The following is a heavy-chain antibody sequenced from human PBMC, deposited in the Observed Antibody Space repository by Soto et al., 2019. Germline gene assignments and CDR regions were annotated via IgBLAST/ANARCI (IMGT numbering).Heavy chain of an antibody. CDR1: GYSFSTYW. V-gene: IGHV5-51*01. Sequence: GGSPKTSFXGLGYSFSTYWIGWVRPRPGKGVEWMGIIYPGNYDTKYSSSFQGHVTMSADKSISTAYLQWRSLKASDTAMYYCGRVDYSGYTAFYYGMDVWGQGTTVTVS. D-gene: IGHD5-12*01. CDR3: GRVDYSGYTAFYYGMDV. J-gene: IGHJ6*02. CDR2: IYPGNYDT.